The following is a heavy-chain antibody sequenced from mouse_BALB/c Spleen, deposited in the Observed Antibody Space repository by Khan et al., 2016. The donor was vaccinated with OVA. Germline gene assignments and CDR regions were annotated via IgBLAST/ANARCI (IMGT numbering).Heavy chain of an antibody. V-gene: IGHV2-9*02. J-gene: IGHJ2*01. CDR3: ARNREPDYFDY. Sequence: VELVESGPGLVAPSQSLSITCTVSGFSLTSYGVHWIRQPPGKGLEWLGVIWAGGSTNYNSALMSRLSISKDNSKSQVFLKMNSLQTDDTAMYFCARNREPDYFDYWGQGTTLTVSS. CDR2: IWAGGST. CDR1: GFSLTSYG.